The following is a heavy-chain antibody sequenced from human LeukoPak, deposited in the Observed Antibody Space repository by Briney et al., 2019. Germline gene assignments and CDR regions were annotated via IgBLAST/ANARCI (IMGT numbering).Heavy chain of an antibody. CDR2: ISGSGGST. V-gene: IGHV3-23*01. CDR1: GFTFSSYA. Sequence: GGSLRLSCAASGFTFSSYAMSWVRQAPGKGLEWVSAISGSGGSTYYADSVKGRFTISRDNSKNTLYLQMNSLRAEDTAVYYCAKDHDYDFWSGYYTLDYWGQGTLVTVSS. CDR3: AKDHDYDFWSGYYTLDY. J-gene: IGHJ4*02. D-gene: IGHD3-3*01.